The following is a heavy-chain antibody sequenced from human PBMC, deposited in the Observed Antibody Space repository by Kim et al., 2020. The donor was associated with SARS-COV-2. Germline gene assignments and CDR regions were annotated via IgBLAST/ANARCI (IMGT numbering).Heavy chain of an antibody. Sequence: ASVKVSCKASGYTFTNYAMNWVRQAPGQGLDWIGWINTNTGNPTYAQGFTGRFVFSLDTSVSTAYLQISSLQAEDTAVYYCARTGLKGDSYMDVWGKGTTVSVSS. CDR2: INTNTGNP. V-gene: IGHV7-4-1*02. J-gene: IGHJ6*03. D-gene: IGHD1-1*01. CDR3: ARTGLKGDSYMDV. CDR1: GYTFTNYA.